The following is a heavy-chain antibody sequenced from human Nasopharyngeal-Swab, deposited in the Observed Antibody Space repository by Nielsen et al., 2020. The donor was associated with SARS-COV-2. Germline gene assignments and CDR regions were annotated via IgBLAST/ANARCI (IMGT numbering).Heavy chain of an antibody. J-gene: IGHJ4*02. D-gene: IGHD6-13*01. CDR2: IKQDGSEK. V-gene: IGHV3-7*04. Sequence: GGSLKISCAASGFTFSSYWMSWVRQAPGKGLEWVANIKQDGSEKYYVDSVKGRFTISRDNAKNSLYLQMNSLRAEDTAVYYCARDRVKLIAAAATYFDYWGQGTLVTVSS. CDR1: GFTFSSYW. CDR3: ARDRVKLIAAAATYFDY.